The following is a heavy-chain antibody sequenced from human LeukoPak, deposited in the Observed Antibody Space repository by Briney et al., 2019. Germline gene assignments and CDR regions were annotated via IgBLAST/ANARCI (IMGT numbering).Heavy chain of an antibody. J-gene: IGHJ4*02. CDR1: GFTFSSYS. V-gene: IGHV3-7*01. D-gene: IGHD6-19*01. CDR3: ARGYSSGWYVPGI. Sequence: GGSLRLSCAASGFTFSSYSMSWVRQAPGKGLEWVANIKQDGSEKYYVDSVKGRFTISRDNAKNSLYLQMNSLRAEDTAVYYCARGYSSGWYVPGIWGQGTLVTVSS. CDR2: IKQDGSEK.